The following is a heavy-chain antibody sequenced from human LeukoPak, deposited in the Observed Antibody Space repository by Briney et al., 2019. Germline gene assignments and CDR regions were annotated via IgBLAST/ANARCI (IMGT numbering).Heavy chain of an antibody. CDR2: ITGDGDNT. CDR1: GFAFDDYA. D-gene: IGHD3/OR15-3a*01. V-gene: IGHV3-43*02. CDR3: AKDTRTDFPLFFHY. Sequence: GGSLRLSCAASGFAFDDYALHWVRQAPGKGLEWVSLITGDGDNTYYADSVKGRFTISRDISKNSLYLQMNSLTTEDTALYYCAKDTRTDFPLFFHYWGQGTLVTVSS. J-gene: IGHJ4*02.